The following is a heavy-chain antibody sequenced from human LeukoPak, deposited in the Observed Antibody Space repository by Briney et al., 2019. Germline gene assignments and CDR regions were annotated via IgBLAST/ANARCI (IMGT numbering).Heavy chain of an antibody. Sequence: ASVKVSCKASGYTFTSYAMNWVRQAPGQGLEWMGWINTNTGNPTYAQGFTGRFVFSLDTSVSTAYLQISSLRAEDTAVYYCARASPMITFGGVIVGLYYWGQGTLVTVSS. D-gene: IGHD3-16*02. CDR1: GYTFTSYA. J-gene: IGHJ4*02. V-gene: IGHV7-4-1*02. CDR2: INTNTGNP. CDR3: ARASPMITFGGVIVGLYY.